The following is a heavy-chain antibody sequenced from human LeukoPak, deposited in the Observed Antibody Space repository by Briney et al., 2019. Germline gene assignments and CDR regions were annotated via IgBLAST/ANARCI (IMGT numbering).Heavy chain of an antibody. CDR1: GFTFSSYA. V-gene: IGHV3-23*01. CDR3: AKASRVSNADAVL. CDR2: LRGNGDT. Sequence: PGGSLRLSCAASGFTFSSYAMSWVREAPARGLEWVSSLRGNGDTFYADSVKGRFTLSRDDSRNTVYLQLNNLRVEDTAVYYCAKASRVSNADAVLWGQGTVVTVSS. D-gene: IGHD1-1*01. J-gene: IGHJ4*02.